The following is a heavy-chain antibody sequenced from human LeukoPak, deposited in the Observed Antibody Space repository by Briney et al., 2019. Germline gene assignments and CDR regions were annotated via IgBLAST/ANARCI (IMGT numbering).Heavy chain of an antibody. J-gene: IGHJ4*02. V-gene: IGHV3-30*03. CDR3: ARDFYVGSGSYYIGY. D-gene: IGHD3-10*01. Sequence: GGSLRLSCAASGFTFSSYGMHWVRQAPGKGLEWVAVISYDGSNKYYADSVKGRFTISRDNSKNTLYLQMNSLRAEDTAVYYCARDFYVGSGSYYIGYWGQGTLVTVSS. CDR2: ISYDGSNK. CDR1: GFTFSSYG.